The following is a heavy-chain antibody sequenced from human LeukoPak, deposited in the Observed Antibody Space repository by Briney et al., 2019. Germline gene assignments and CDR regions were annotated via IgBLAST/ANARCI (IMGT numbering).Heavy chain of an antibody. J-gene: IGHJ3*02. D-gene: IGHD2-2*01. V-gene: IGHV4-34*01. Sequence: SETLSLTCAVYGGSFSGYYWSWIRQPPGKGLEWIGEINHSGSTNYNPSLKSRVTMSVDTSKNQFSLKLSSVTAADTAVYYCARESSTRERAFDIWGQGTMVTVSS. CDR1: GGSFSGYY. CDR3: ARESSTRERAFDI. CDR2: INHSGST.